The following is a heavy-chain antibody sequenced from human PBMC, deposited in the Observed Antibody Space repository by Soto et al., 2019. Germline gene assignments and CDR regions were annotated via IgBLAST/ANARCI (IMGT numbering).Heavy chain of an antibody. D-gene: IGHD3-10*01. V-gene: IGHV3-15*01. Sequence: EVQLVESGGGLVKPGGSLRLSCAASGFTFSNAWMSWVRQAPGKGLEWVGRVKSKTDGGTTDYAAPVKGRFTVSRDDSKNTLYLQMNSLKPEDTAVYYCTTSLWFGELLSSGGQWGKGPLVTASS. J-gene: IGHJ4*02. CDR2: VKSKTDGGTT. CDR1: GFTFSNAW. CDR3: TTSLWFGELLSSGGQ.